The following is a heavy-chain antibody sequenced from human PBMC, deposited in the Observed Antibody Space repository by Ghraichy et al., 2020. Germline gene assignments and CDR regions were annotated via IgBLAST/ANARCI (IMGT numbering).Heavy chain of an antibody. D-gene: IGHD1-14*01. V-gene: IGHV3-53*01. CDR1: GFTVSSNY. J-gene: IGHJ6*03. Sequence: GGSLRLSCAASGFTVSSNYMSWVRQAPGKGLEWVSVIYSGGSTYYADSVKGRFTISRDNSKNTLYLQMNSLRAEDTAVYYCASQKAVEPHFYYYYYMDVWGKGTTVTVSS. CDR3: ASQKAVEPHFYYYYYMDV. CDR2: IYSGGST.